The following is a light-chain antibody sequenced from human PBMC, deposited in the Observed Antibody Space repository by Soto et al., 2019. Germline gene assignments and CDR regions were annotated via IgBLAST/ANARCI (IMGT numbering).Light chain of an antibody. CDR1: QSLVYSDGNTY. V-gene: IGKV2-30*01. CDR2: KVS. J-gene: IGKJ1*01. CDR3: QQYNSYSWT. Sequence: DVVMTQSPLSLPVTLGHPASISCRSSQSLVYSDGNTYLNWFQQRPGQSPRRLIYKVSNRDSGVPDRFSGSGSGTDFTLTISSLQPDDFATYYCQQYNSYSWTCGQGTKVDIK.